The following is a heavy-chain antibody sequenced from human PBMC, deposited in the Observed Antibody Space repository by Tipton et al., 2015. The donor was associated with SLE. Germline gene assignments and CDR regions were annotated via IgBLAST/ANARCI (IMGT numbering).Heavy chain of an antibody. CDR2: ISSSSSTI. J-gene: IGHJ4*02. Sequence: PRLSCAASGFTFSSYAMSWVRQAPGKGLEWVSYISSSSSTIYYADSVKGRFTISRDNSKNTLYLQMNSLRAEDTAVYYCAKAHVPPLTGGAFDYWGQGTLVTVSS. CDR1: GFTFSSYA. D-gene: IGHD1-14*01. CDR3: AKAHVPPLTGGAFDY. V-gene: IGHV3-23*01.